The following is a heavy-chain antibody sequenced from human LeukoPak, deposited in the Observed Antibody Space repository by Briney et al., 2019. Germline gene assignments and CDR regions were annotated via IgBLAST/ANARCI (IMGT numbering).Heavy chain of an antibody. Sequence: GGSLRLSCAASGFTFSSYAMHWVRQAPGKGLEWVAVISYDGSNKYYADSVKGRFTISRDNSKNTLYLQMNSLRAEDTAVYYCAREVLWFGEFKVNYFDYWGQGTLVTVSS. D-gene: IGHD3-10*01. J-gene: IGHJ4*02. CDR3: AREVLWFGEFKVNYFDY. CDR1: GFTFSSYA. CDR2: ISYDGSNK. V-gene: IGHV3-30-3*01.